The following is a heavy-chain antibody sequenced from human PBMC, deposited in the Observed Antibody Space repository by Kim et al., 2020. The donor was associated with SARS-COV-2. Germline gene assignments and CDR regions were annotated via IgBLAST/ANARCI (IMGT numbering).Heavy chain of an antibody. CDR1: GFTFSDYY. Sequence: GGSLRLSCAASGFTFSDYYMSWIRQAPGKGLEWVSYISSSSSYTNYADSVKGRFTISRDNAKNSLYLQMNSLRAEDTAVYYCARGRGYYDSSGYYYFDYWGQGTLVTVSS. J-gene: IGHJ4*02. V-gene: IGHV3-11*05. CDR2: ISSSSSYT. CDR3: ARGRGYYDSSGYYYFDY. D-gene: IGHD3-22*01.